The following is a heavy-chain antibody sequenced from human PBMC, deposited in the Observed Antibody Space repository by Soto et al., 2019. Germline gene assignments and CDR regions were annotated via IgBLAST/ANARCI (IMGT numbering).Heavy chain of an antibody. Sequence: EVQLVESGGGLVQPGGSLRLSCAASGFTFNTYWMHWVRQAPGKGLVWVSRANSDGSSTTYADSVKGRFTISRDNARNTLYLQMNSLRAEDTAVYYCTRVVRGGSAEYSYSYGMDVWGQGTTVTVSS. CDR1: GFTFNTYW. D-gene: IGHD1-26*01. J-gene: IGHJ6*02. CDR2: ANSDGSST. V-gene: IGHV3-74*03. CDR3: TRVVRGGSAEYSYSYGMDV.